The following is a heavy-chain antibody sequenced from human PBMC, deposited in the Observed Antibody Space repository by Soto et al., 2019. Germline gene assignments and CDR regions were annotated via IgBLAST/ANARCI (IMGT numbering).Heavy chain of an antibody. CDR2: INHSGST. Sequence: SDTLSLTCAVYGGSFSGYYWSWIRQPPGKGLEWIGEINHSGSTNYNPSLKSRVTILVETSKNQFSLKLSSVTAADTAVYYCARGVPAAIRGGYYYMDVWGKGTTVTVSS. CDR3: ARGVPAAIRGGYYYMDV. CDR1: GGSFSGYY. D-gene: IGHD2-2*01. V-gene: IGHV4-34*01. J-gene: IGHJ6*03.